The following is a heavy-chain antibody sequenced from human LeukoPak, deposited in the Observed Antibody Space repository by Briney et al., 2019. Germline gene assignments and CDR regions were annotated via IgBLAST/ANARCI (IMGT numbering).Heavy chain of an antibody. CDR1: GFTFSSYA. D-gene: IGHD2-15*01. V-gene: IGHV3-30-3*01. CDR3: AREILVVVVAANHYGMDV. J-gene: IGHJ6*02. CDR2: ISYDGSNK. Sequence: GKSLRLSCAASGFTFSSYAMHWVRQAPGKGPEWVAVISYDGSNKCYADSVKGRFTISRDNSKNTLYLQMNSLRAEDTAVYYCAREILVVVVAANHYGMDVWGQGTTVTVSS.